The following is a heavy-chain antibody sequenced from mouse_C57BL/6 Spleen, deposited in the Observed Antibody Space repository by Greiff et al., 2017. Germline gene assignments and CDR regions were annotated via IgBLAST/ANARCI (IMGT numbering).Heavy chain of an antibody. D-gene: IGHD1-1*01. CDR3: ARDYYGSMDY. CDR1: GFTFSDYG. CDR2: ISSGSSTN. V-gene: IGHV5-17*01. J-gene: IGHJ4*01. Sequence: EVKLVESGGGLVKPGGSLKLSCAASGFTFSDYGMHWVRQAPEKGLEWVAYISSGSSTNYYADTVKGRITISRDNAKNTVFLQMTSLRSEDTAMYYCARDYYGSMDYWGQGTSVTVSS.